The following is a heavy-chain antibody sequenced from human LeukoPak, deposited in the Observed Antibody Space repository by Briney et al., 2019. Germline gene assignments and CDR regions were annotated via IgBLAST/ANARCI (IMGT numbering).Heavy chain of an antibody. CDR2: IYYSGST. Sequence: SETLSLTCTVSGGSISSGGYYWSWIRQHPGKGLEWIGYIYYSGSTYYNPSLKSRVTISVDTSKNQFSLKLSSVTAADTAVYYCARQYYYDSSGYYLDYWGQGTLVTISS. J-gene: IGHJ4*02. CDR1: GGSISSGGYY. V-gene: IGHV4-31*03. CDR3: ARQYYYDSSGYYLDY. D-gene: IGHD3-22*01.